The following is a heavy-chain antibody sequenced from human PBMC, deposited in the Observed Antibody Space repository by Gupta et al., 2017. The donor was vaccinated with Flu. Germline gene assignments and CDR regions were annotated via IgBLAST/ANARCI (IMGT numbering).Heavy chain of an antibody. CDR3: ARNRGWQQFDH. J-gene: IGHJ5*02. V-gene: IGHV3-7*01. CDR2: IAADDSVK. CDR1: GFPFRSYW. Sequence: EEQLVESGGGLVQPGGSLRLSCVVSGFPFRSYWMDWVRQAPGKGLEWVANIAADDSVKNYADSVKGRFTISRDDAKNSLYLQMNSLRAEDTAIYYCARNRGWQQFDHWGQGALVTVSS. D-gene: IGHD5-24*01.